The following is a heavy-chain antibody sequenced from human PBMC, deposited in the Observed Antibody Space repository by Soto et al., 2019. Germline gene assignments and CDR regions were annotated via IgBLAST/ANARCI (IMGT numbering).Heavy chain of an antibody. D-gene: IGHD2-15*01. J-gene: IGHJ4*02. V-gene: IGHV3-23*01. CDR3: AKNRGYCSGGSCYFDY. CDR1: GFTFTNYA. Sequence: PGGSLRLSCAASGFTFTNYAMSWVRQAPGKGLEWVSAISGSGTSTYYADSVKGRFTISRDNSKNTLYLQMNSLRAEDTAVYYCAKNRGYCSGGSCYFDYWGQGTLVTV. CDR2: ISGSGTST.